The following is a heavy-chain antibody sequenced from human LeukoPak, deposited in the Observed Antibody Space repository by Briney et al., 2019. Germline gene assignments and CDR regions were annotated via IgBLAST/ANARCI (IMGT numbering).Heavy chain of an antibody. CDR1: GFTFNTYT. J-gene: IGHJ4*02. D-gene: IGHD5-12*01. CDR3: ARGPSGYHNT. CDR2: ITASSTAI. V-gene: IGHV3-21*01. Sequence: AGGSLRLSCAASGFTFNTYTMNWVRQAPGKGLEWVSSITASSTAIYSADSVKGRFTISRDNAKNFLYLQMNSLRAEDTAVYYCARGPSGYHNTGGQGTLVTVSS.